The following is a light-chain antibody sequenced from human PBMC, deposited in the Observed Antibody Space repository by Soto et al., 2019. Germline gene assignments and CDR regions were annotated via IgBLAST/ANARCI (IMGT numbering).Light chain of an antibody. CDR3: QQSNSTPRT. J-gene: IGKJ1*01. Sequence: DIQMTQSPSSLSASVGDRVTITCRASQSINSYLNWYQQKPGKAPKLLIYAASSLQSGVPSRFSSSGSGTDFPLTISSLQPEDFATYYCQQSNSTPRTFGQGTKVEIK. V-gene: IGKV1-39*01. CDR1: QSINSY. CDR2: AAS.